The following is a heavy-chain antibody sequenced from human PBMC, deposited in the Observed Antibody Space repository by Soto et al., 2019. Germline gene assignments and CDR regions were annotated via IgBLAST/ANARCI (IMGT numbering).Heavy chain of an antibody. CDR1: GYPFTDYY. D-gene: IGHD1-7*01. V-gene: IGHV1-2*02. CDR2: INPNSGGT. J-gene: IGHJ5*02. CDR3: ARVMDDWNSVRFDP. Sequence: QVQLVQSGAEVKKPGASVKVSCKASGYPFTDYYLHWARQAPGQGLEWMGWINPNSGGTDYAQKFQGRVTMTRDTSISTAYMELSALKCDATAVYYCARVMDDWNSVRFDPWGQGTLVTVSS.